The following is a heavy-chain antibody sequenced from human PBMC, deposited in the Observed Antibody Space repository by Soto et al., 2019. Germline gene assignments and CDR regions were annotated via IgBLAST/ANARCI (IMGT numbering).Heavy chain of an antibody. V-gene: IGHV1-3*01. CDR1: GYTFTSYA. CDR2: INAGNDNT. Sequence: QVQLVQSGAEVKKPGASVKVSCKASGYTFTSYAMHWVRQAPGQRLEWMGWINAGNDNTKYSQKLQGRVTITRDTSASTAYMELSSLRSEDTAVYYCARGPGGPDGPGDYWGQGTLVTVSS. J-gene: IGHJ4*02. D-gene: IGHD2-15*01. CDR3: ARGPGGPDGPGDY.